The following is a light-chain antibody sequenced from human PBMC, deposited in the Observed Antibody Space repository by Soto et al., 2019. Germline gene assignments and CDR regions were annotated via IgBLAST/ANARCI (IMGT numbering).Light chain of an antibody. Sequence: EIVMTQSPAPLSVSPREKATLSCRASQSVSSNLAWYQQKPGQAPRLLIYGASTRATGIPARFSGSGSGTEFTLTISSLQSEDFAVYYCQQYNNWPPWTFGQGTKVDIK. CDR3: QQYNNWPPWT. CDR1: QSVSSN. J-gene: IGKJ1*01. V-gene: IGKV3-15*01. CDR2: GAS.